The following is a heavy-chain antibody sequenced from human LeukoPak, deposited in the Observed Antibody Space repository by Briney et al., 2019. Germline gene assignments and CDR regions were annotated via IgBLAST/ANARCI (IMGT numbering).Heavy chain of an antibody. D-gene: IGHD5-18*01. CDR3: ARSGYSYGYGYFQH. CDR2: IHYSGST. V-gene: IGHV4-59*01. J-gene: IGHJ1*01. CDR1: GGSISSYY. Sequence: PSETLSLTCTVSGGSISSYYWSWIRQPPGKGLEWIGYIHYSGSTNYNPSLKSRVTISVDTSKNQFSLKLSSVTAADTAVYYCARSGYSYGYGYFQHWGQGTLVTVSS.